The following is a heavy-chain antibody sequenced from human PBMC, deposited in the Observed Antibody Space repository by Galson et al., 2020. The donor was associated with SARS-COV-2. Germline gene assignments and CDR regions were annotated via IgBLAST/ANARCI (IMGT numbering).Heavy chain of an antibody. CDR1: GGSISSGGYY. Sequence: SETLSLTCTVSGGSISSGGYYWSWIRQHPGKGLEWIGYIYYSGSTYYNPSLKSRVTISVDTSKNQFSLKLSSVTAADTAVYYCARGRITMIVVSHPFDYCGQGTLVTVSS. V-gene: IGHV4-31*03. D-gene: IGHD3-22*01. J-gene: IGHJ4*02. CDR3: ARGRITMIVVSHPFDY. CDR2: IYYSGST.